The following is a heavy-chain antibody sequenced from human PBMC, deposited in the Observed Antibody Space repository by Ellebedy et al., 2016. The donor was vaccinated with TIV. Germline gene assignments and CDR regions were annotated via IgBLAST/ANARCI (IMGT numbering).Heavy chain of an antibody. D-gene: IGHD3-16*01. J-gene: IGHJ5*02. CDR2: VYYGGST. V-gene: IGHV4-39*01. CDR1: GGSISSVSHY. CDR3: VRQGGQYEILFLGWFDP. Sequence: SETLSLTCTVSGGSISSVSHYWAWIRQPPGKGLEWIGHVYYGGSTSYTPSLRSRLTISVDTSKNHFSLRLTSVTAADTAVYYCVRQGGQYEILFLGWFDPWGQGTLVTVSS.